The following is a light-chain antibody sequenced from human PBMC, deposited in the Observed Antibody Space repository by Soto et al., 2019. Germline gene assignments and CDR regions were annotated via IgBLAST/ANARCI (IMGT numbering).Light chain of an antibody. V-gene: IGKV3-20*01. CDR1: QSVSSIY. CDR3: QQYGDSPLYT. J-gene: IGKJ2*01. CDR2: AAS. Sequence: IVFTQSPGTLSLSPGERASLSCRASQSVSSIYLSWYQQKPGQPPRLLIYAASNRATGVPDRFSGSGFGKDFSLTISRLEPEDVAVYYCQQYGDSPLYTVGQGTKV.